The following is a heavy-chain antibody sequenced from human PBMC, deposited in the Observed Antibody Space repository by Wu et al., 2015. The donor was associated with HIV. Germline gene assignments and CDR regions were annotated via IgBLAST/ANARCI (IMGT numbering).Heavy chain of an antibody. CDR3: ARDWQYQVTFGDYYMDI. D-gene: IGHD3-3*01. CDR1: AYTFSSHY. Sequence: QVQLVQSGAEVRTPGASVKISCKASAYTFSSHYMHWVRQAPGQGLEWMGWINPNSGDTKFAQTFKDRVTMTRDTSTTTVNLVLANLRHNDTATYYCARDWQYQVTFGDYYMDIWGNGTTVIVS. CDR2: INPNSGDT. V-gene: IGHV1-2*02. J-gene: IGHJ6*03.